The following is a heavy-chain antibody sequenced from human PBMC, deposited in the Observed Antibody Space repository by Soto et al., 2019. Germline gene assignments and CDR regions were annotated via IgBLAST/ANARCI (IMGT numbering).Heavy chain of an antibody. V-gene: IGHV6-1*01. J-gene: IGHJ5*02. CDR3: ARGGTGTTRWFDP. D-gene: IGHD1-7*01. Sequence: SQTLSLTCAVSGDSVSSNSAAWNWISQSPSRGLEWLGRTYYRSKWYNDYAVSVKSRITINPDTSKNQFSLQLNSATPEDTAVYYCARGGTGTTRWFDPWGQGTLVTVSS. CDR1: GDSVSSNSAA. CDR2: TYYRSKWYN.